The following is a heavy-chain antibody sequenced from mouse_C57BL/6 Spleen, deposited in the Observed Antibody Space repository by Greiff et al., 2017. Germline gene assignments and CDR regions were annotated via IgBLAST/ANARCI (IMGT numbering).Heavy chain of an antibody. D-gene: IGHD1-1*01. J-gene: IGHJ2*01. CDR3: ARKFITTVAFDY. CDR1: GYTFTSYW. V-gene: IGHV1-69*01. CDR2: IDPSDSYT. Sequence: QVQLQQPGAELVMPGASVKLSCKASGYTFTSYWMHWVKQRPGQGLKWIGEIDPSDSYTNYNQKFKGKSTLTVDKSSSTAYMQLSSLTSEDSAVYYCARKFITTVAFDYWGQGTTLTVSS.